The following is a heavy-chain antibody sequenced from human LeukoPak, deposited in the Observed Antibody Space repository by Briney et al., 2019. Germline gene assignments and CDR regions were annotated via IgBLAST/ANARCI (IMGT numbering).Heavy chain of an antibody. V-gene: IGHV3-30*03. CDR1: GFTFSSYD. D-gene: IGHD3-10*01. Sequence: GGSLRLSCAASGFTFSSYDMYWVRQAPGKGLEWVAGITYDGGDKYYADSVKGRFTISRDNSKNTLCLQMNSLKTEDTAVYYCTTDLNRFGEFNYWGQGTLVTVSS. CDR2: ITYDGGDK. J-gene: IGHJ4*02. CDR3: TTDLNRFGEFNY.